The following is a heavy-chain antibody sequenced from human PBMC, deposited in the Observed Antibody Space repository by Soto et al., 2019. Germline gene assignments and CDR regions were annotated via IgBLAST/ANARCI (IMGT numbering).Heavy chain of an antibody. CDR3: ARGSVGYCSSTSCYAVYYFDY. CDR2: ISSSSSYI. J-gene: IGHJ4*02. V-gene: IGHV3-21*01. D-gene: IGHD2-2*01. CDR1: GFTFSSYS. Sequence: SGGSLRLSCGASGFTFSSYSMNWVRQAPGKGLEWVSSISSSSSYIYYADSVKGRFTISRDNAKNSLYLQMNSLRAEDTAVYYCARGSVGYCSSTSCYAVYYFDYWGQGTLVTVSS.